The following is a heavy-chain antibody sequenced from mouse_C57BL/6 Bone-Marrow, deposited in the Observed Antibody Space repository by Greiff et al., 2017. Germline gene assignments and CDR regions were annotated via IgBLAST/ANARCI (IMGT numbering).Heavy chain of an antibody. CDR3: ARPYGNDWYFDV. V-gene: IGHV1-26*01. CDR1: GYTFTDYY. J-gene: IGHJ1*03. Sequence: EVQLQQSGPELVKPGASVKISCKASGYTFTDYYMNWVKQSHGKSLEWIGDINPNNGGTSYNQKLKGKATLTVDKSSSTAYMDLRRLTSEDSAVXYGARPYGNDWYFDVWGTGTTVTVSS. D-gene: IGHD2-1*01. CDR2: INPNNGGT.